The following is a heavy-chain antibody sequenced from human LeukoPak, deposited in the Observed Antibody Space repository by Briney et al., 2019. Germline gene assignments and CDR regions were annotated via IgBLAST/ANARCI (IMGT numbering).Heavy chain of an antibody. J-gene: IGHJ5*02. CDR3: ASSHMLQYCSRTNCGREFGT. CDR1: GGSISSYY. V-gene: IGHV4-59*08. CDR2: IYYSGST. D-gene: IGHD2-2*01. Sequence: SETLSLTCTVSGGSISSYYWSWIRQPPGKGLEWIGYIYYSGSTNYNPSLKSRVTISVDTSKNQFSLKLSSVTAADTAVYYCASSHMLQYCSRTNCGREFGTWGQGTLVTVSS.